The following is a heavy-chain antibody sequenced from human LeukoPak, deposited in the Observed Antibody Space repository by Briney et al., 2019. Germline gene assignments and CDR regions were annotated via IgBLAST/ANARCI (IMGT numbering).Heavy chain of an antibody. CDR1: GFTFSTYN. Sequence: GGSLRLSCAASGFTFSTYNMNWVRQAPGKGLEWVSSISTNSNYIHYADSVRGRSTISRDNAKNSLYLQMNSLRVEDTDVYYCARDVGASAPDAFDIWGQGTMVTVSS. D-gene: IGHD1-26*01. CDR2: ISTNSNYI. CDR3: ARDVGASAPDAFDI. V-gene: IGHV3-21*01. J-gene: IGHJ3*02.